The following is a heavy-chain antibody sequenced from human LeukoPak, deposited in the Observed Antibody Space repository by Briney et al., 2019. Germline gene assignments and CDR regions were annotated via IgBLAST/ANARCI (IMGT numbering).Heavy chain of an antibody. CDR3: AKRRSSGWYGGFDY. Sequence: GGSLRLSCAASGFTFSSYGMPWVRQAPGKGLEWVAVIWYDGSNKYYADSVKGRFTISRDNSKNTLYLQMNSLRAEDTAVYYCAKRRSSGWYGGFDYWGQGTLVTVSS. J-gene: IGHJ4*02. CDR1: GFTFSSYG. D-gene: IGHD6-19*01. CDR2: IWYDGSNK. V-gene: IGHV3-33*06.